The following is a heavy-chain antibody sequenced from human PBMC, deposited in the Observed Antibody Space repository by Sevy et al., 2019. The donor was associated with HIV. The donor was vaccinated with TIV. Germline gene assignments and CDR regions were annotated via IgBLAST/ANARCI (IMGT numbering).Heavy chain of an antibody. Sequence: SETLSLTCAVYGGSFSGYYWNWIRQSPGKGLEWIGEINHSGSTHYNPSLKSRVTISVDRSKNQFSLGLNSVTAADTAVYYCARAPPVVVVPGAPSWFDPWGQGTLVTVSS. J-gene: IGHJ5*02. D-gene: IGHD2-2*01. V-gene: IGHV4-34*01. CDR3: ARAPPVVVVPGAPSWFDP. CDR2: INHSGST. CDR1: GGSFSGYY.